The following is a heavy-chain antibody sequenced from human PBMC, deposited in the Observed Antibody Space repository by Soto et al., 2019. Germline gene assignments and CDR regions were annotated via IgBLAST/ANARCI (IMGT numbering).Heavy chain of an antibody. CDR2: INSVSGGA. Sequence: QVEMVQSGAEVKQPGASVRVSCKASGNTHNIYFIHWLRQAPGQGLEWMGWINSVSGGANYAPRFQGRVSMTRDRSSATAFMDLSGLRSDDTAVYYCARGGSYYAQWGQGTLVTVSS. J-gene: IGHJ4*02. CDR3: ARGGSYYAQ. CDR1: GNTHNIYF. V-gene: IGHV1-2*02. D-gene: IGHD3-10*01.